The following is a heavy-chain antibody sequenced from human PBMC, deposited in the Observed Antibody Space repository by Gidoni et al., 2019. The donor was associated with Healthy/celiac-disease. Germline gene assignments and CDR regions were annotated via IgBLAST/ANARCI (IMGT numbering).Heavy chain of an antibody. CDR3: TRVTMIVVVIAYFDY. CDR1: GFTFGAYA. J-gene: IGHJ4*02. V-gene: IGHV3-49*04. D-gene: IGHD3-22*01. Sequence: EVQLLESGGGLVQPGRSLRLSCTASGFTFGAYAMSWVRQAPGKGLEWVGFIRSKAYGGTTEYAGSVKGRLTISRDDSKSIAYLQMNSLKTEDTAVYYCTRVTMIVVVIAYFDYWGQGTLVTVSS. CDR2: IRSKAYGGTT.